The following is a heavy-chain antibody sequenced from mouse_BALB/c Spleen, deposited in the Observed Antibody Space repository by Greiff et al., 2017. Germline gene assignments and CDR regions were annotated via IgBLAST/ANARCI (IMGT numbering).Heavy chain of an antibody. D-gene: IGHD2-14*01. CDR2: INPDSSTI. V-gene: IGHV4-1*02. CDR1: GFDFSRYW. J-gene: IGHJ1*01. Sequence: VQLQQSGGGLVQPGGSLKLSCAASGFDFSRYWMSWVRQAPGKGLEWIGEINPDSSTINYTPSLKDKFIISRDNAKNTLYLQMSKVRSEDTALYYCARPYYRYDWYFDVWGAGTTVTVSS. CDR3: ARPYYRYDWYFDV.